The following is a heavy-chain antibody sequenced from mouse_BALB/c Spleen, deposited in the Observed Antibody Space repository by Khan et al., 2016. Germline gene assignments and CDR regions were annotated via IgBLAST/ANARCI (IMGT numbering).Heavy chain of an antibody. J-gene: IGHJ2*01. Sequence: EVQLQEPGPSLVKPSQTLSLTCSVTGDSITSGYWKWLRKFPGNKLEYMGYISYSGSTYYNPSLKRRLSITRDTSKNQYYLQLNSVTTEDTATYYCASMVTTYYFDYWGQGTTLTVSS. V-gene: IGHV3-8*02. CDR1: GDSITSGY. D-gene: IGHD2-1*01. CDR3: ASMVTTYYFDY. CDR2: ISYSGST.